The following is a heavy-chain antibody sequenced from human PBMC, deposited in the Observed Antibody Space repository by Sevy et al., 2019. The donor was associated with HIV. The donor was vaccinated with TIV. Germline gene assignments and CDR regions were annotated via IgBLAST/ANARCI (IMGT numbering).Heavy chain of an antibody. V-gene: IGHV1-8*01. CDR3: ARCPYDSSPEYYYYYGMDV. J-gene: IGHJ6*02. D-gene: IGHD3-3*01. Sequence: ASVKVSCKASGYIFTNYEINWVRQATGQGLEWLGRMNPDSGNTDCAQKFQGRVTMTRNTSISTAYMELSSLRSEDTAVYFCARCPYDSSPEYYYYYGMDVWGQGTPVTVSS. CDR1: GYIFTNYE. CDR2: MNPDSGNT.